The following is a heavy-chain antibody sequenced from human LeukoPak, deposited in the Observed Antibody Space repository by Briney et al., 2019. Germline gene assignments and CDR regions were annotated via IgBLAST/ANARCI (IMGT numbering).Heavy chain of an antibody. V-gene: IGHV4-39*07. D-gene: IGHD3-3*01. CDR3: GRGVRSGSRYGMDV. Sequence: SETLSLTCTVSGGSISSSSYYWGWIRQPPGKGLEWIGSIYYSGSTNYNPSLKSRVTISVDTSKNQFSLKLSSVTAADTAVYYCGRGVRSGSRYGMDVWGQGTTATVSS. CDR2: IYYSGST. CDR1: GGSISSSSYY. J-gene: IGHJ6*02.